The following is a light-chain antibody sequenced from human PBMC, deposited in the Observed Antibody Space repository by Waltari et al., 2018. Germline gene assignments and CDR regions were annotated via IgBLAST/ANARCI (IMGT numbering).Light chain of an antibody. CDR3: SSYTSSSTLVV. CDR1: SSDVRGYNY. CDR2: DAS. V-gene: IGLV2-14*01. J-gene: IGLJ2*01. Sequence: QSALTQPAAVSGSPGQSIPISCTGTSSDVRGYNYVSWYQQHPGKAPKLMIYDASNQPSVVSKRFSGSKSGNTASLTISGLQAEDEADYYCSSYTSSSTLVVFGGGTKLTVL.